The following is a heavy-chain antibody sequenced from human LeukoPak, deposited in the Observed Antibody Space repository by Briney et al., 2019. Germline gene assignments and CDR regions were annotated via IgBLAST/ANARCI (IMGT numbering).Heavy chain of an antibody. CDR1: DASISSGSYY. Sequence: SETPSLTCTVSDASISSGSYYWSWIRQPAGKGLEWIGRISASGSTNYNPSLKSRVTISVNTSKNQFSLKLSSVTAADTAVYYCAGLAYCGGDCYEDYWGQGTLVTVSS. CDR3: AGLAYCGGDCYEDY. D-gene: IGHD2-21*02. J-gene: IGHJ4*02. CDR2: ISASGST. V-gene: IGHV4-61*02.